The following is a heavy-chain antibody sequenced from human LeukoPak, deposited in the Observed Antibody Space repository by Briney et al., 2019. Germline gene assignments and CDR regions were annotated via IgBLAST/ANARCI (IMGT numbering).Heavy chain of an antibody. CDR1: GFTVSNNY. V-gene: IGHV3-66*01. J-gene: IGHJ4*02. D-gene: IGHD3-10*01. CDR3: ARDFGGIGHFDY. Sequence: PGESLRLSCAASGFTVSNNYMSWVRQAPGKGLEWVSVIYSGGSTYYAESVKGRFTISRDNSKNTLYLQMNSLRAEDTAVYYCARDFGGIGHFDYWGQGTLVTVSS. CDR2: IYSGGST.